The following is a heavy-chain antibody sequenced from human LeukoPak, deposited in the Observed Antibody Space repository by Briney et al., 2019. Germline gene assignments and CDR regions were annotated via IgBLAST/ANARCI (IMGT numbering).Heavy chain of an antibody. CDR3: ARDHSNRGDYYYYMDV. D-gene: IGHD4-11*01. Sequence: GGSLRLSCAASGFTFSSYGMHWVRQAPGKGLEWVAVISYDGSNKYYADSVKGRFTISRDNSKNTLYLQMNSLRAEDTAVYYCARDHSNRGDYYYYMDVWGKGTTVTVSS. J-gene: IGHJ6*03. CDR2: ISYDGSNK. CDR1: GFTFSSYG. V-gene: IGHV3-30*03.